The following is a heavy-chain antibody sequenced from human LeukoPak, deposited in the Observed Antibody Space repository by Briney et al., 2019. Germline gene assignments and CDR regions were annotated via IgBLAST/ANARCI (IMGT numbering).Heavy chain of an antibody. CDR1: GGSISSGSYY. D-gene: IGHD2-21*02. Sequence: SETLSLTCTVSGGSISSGSYYWSWIRQPAGKGLEWIGRIYTSGSTNYNPSLKSRVTISVDTSKNQFSLKLSSVTAADTAVYYCAREQPYCGGDCYSDYWGQGTLVTVS. CDR3: AREQPYCGGDCYSDY. J-gene: IGHJ4*02. CDR2: IYTSGST. V-gene: IGHV4-61*02.